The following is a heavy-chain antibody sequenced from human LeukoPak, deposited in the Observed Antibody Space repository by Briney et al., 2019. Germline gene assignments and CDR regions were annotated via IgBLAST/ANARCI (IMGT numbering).Heavy chain of an antibody. J-gene: IGHJ4*02. CDR1: GFTFSSYD. Sequence: GGSLRLSCAASGFTFSSYDMHWVRQATGKGLEWVSAIGTASDKYYPGYLKGRFIISRENPKNPLYLQMNSLTAGDTAVYYCARGNPQRQGATPNFDYWGQEALVTVSS. V-gene: IGHV3-13*04. CDR2: IGTASDK. CDR3: ARGNPQRQGATPNFDY. D-gene: IGHD1-26*01.